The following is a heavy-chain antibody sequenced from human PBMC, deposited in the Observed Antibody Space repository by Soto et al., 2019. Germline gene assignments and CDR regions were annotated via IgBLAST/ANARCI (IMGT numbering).Heavy chain of an antibody. J-gene: IGHJ6*02. Sequence: PSETLSLTCTVSGGSISSYYWYWVRQPPGKGQERIGYIYYSGSTNYNPSLKLRIPISVDTSKNKFFLTLSSVTAADAAAYYCAGIELGELGPSGAYYYYGMGVWGQGTTVTVSS. V-gene: IGHV4-59*01. CDR2: IYYSGST. D-gene: IGHD3-10*01. CDR3: AGIELGELGPSGAYYYYGMGV. CDR1: GGSISSYY.